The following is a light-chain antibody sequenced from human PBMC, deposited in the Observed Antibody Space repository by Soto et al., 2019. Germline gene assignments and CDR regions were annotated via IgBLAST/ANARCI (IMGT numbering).Light chain of an antibody. CDR1: QSVNNR. V-gene: IGKV3-20*01. CDR3: QQYGTSPMT. Sequence: NVLTQSPDTLSLSPGERATLSCRASQSVNNRLAWYQQKPGQAPRLLISGASNRATGIPDRFSGSGSATDFSLIICSLEPEDFALYFCQQYGTSPMTFGQGTRLDIK. J-gene: IGKJ5*01. CDR2: GAS.